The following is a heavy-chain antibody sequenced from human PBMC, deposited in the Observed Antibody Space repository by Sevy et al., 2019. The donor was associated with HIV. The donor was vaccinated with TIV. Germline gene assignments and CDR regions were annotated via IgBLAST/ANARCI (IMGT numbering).Heavy chain of an antibody. CDR2: FDPEDGKT. Sequence: ASVKVSCKVSGSTLTRLSMHWVRQAPGKGLEWMASFDPEDGKTVYAQKFQGRVTMTEDTSTDTAYMGLSSLRSEDTAVYYCATTKDYYVNSGDPFDYWGQGTLVTVSS. CDR3: ATTKDYYVNSGDPFDY. CDR1: GSTLTRLS. D-gene: IGHD3-22*01. J-gene: IGHJ4*02. V-gene: IGHV1-24*01.